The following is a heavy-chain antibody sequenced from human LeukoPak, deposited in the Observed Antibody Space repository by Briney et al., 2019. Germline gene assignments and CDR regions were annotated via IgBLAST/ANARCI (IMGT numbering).Heavy chain of an antibody. CDR1: GFTFSSYA. CDR2: ISGSGGST. V-gene: IGHV3-23*01. Sequence: GGSLRLSCAASGFTFSSYAMSWVRQAPGKGLEWVSAISGSGGSTYYADSVKGRFTISRDNSKNTLYPQMNSLRAEDTAVYYCAKAHSSGYLTPFDYWGQGTLVTVSS. CDR3: AKAHSSGYLTPFDY. J-gene: IGHJ4*02. D-gene: IGHD3-22*01.